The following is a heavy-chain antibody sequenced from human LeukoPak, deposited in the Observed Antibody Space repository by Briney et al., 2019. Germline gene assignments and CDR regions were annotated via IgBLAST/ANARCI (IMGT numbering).Heavy chain of an antibody. CDR1: GFTFSGYG. D-gene: IGHD1-1*01. CDR3: ARVGDWYDSYYFDY. CDR2: IWYDGSNK. J-gene: IGHJ4*02. V-gene: IGHV3-33*01. Sequence: PGGSLRLSCAASGFTFSGYGMHWVRQAPGKGLEWVAVIWYDGSNKYYADSVKGRFTISRDNSKNTLYLQMNSLRAEDTAVYYCARVGDWYDSYYFDYWGQGTLVTVSS.